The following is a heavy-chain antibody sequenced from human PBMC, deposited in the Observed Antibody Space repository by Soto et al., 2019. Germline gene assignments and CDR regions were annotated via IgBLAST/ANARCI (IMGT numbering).Heavy chain of an antibody. Sequence: EVQLLESGGGSVQPGGSLRLSCAASGFTFNNYAMNWVRQAPGKGLEWVSGISLSGGSTYYADSVKGRFTISRDSSKNTLYLQMNSLRAEDTALYFCVRVVLKGAYYYYGMDVWGQGTTVTVSS. CDR2: ISLSGGST. CDR1: GFTFNNYA. D-gene: IGHD2-8*01. J-gene: IGHJ6*02. CDR3: VRVVLKGAYYYYGMDV. V-gene: IGHV3-23*01.